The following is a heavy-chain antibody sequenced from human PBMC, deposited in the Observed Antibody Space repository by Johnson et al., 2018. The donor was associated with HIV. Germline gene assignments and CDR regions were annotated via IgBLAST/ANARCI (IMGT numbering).Heavy chain of an antibody. J-gene: IGHJ3*02. V-gene: IGHV3-30*02. D-gene: IGHD1-26*01. CDR1: GFTFSSYW. Sequence: QVQLVESGGGLVQPGGSLRLSCAASGFTFSSYWMSWVRQAPGKGLEWVAFIRYDGSNKYYADSVKGRFTISRENSKHTLYLQMNSLRAEETAVYYCAKETPISGGTFDIWGQGTMVTVSS. CDR3: AKETPISGGTFDI. CDR2: IRYDGSNK.